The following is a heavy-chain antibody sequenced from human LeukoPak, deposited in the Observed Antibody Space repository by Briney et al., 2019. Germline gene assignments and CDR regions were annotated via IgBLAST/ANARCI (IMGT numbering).Heavy chain of an antibody. V-gene: IGHV1-18*01. CDR3: ARFGELPHFDY. Sequence: GASVKVSCKASGYTFTSYGISWVRQAPGQGLEWMGWISAYNGNTNYAQKLQGRVTMTTDTSTSTAHMELRSLRSDDTAVYYCARFGELPHFDYWGQGTLVTVSS. CDR2: ISAYNGNT. J-gene: IGHJ4*02. CDR1: GYTFTSYG. D-gene: IGHD3-10*01.